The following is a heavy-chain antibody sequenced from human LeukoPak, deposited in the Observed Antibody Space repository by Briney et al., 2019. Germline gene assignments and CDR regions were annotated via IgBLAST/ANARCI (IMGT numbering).Heavy chain of an antibody. Sequence: KPSETLSLTCTVSGGSISSSSYYWGWIRQPPGKGLEWIGSIYYSGSTYYNPSLKSRVTISVDTSKNQFSLKLSSVTAADTAVYYCGRVIAVAGIRGFDPWGQGTLVTVSS. V-gene: IGHV4-39*07. CDR2: IYYSGST. D-gene: IGHD6-19*01. CDR1: GGSISSSSYY. CDR3: GRVIAVAGIRGFDP. J-gene: IGHJ5*02.